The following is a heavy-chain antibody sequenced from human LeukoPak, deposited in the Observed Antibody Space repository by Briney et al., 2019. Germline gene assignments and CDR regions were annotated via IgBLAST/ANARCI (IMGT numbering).Heavy chain of an antibody. J-gene: IGHJ6*02. V-gene: IGHV3-23*01. CDR2: ISGSGGST. CDR3: GKEGGRFGELLHYYYYYGMDV. CDR1: GFTFSSYA. D-gene: IGHD3-10*01. Sequence: GGSLRLSCAASGFTFSSYAMSWVRQAPGKGLEWVSAISGSGGSTYYADSVKGRFTISRDNSKNTLYLQMNSLRAEDTAVYYCGKEGGRFGELLHYYYYYGMDVWGQGTTVTVSS.